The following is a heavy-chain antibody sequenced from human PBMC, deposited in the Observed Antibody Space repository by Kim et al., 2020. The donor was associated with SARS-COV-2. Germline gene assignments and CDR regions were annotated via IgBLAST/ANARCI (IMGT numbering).Heavy chain of an antibody. CDR2: IRGDGVSI. Sequence: GGSLRLSCAASGFTFANYAMHWVRQPPGKGLEWVSLIRGDGVSIFYRDSVKGRFTISRDNSKNSLYLQMKNLRIEDTAFYYCVRDTGITWDLDSWGQGTL. J-gene: IGHJ4*02. CDR1: GFTFANYA. V-gene: IGHV3-43*02. CDR3: VRDTGITWDLDS. D-gene: IGHD3-10*01.